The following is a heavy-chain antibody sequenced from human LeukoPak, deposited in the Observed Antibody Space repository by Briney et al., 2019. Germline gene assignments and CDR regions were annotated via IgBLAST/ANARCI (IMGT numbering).Heavy chain of an antibody. CDR2: INPKSGGT. CDR1: GYTFIGYY. Sequence: ASVKVSCKASGYTFIGYYMHWVRQAPGQGLEWMGWINPKSGGTNYAQKFQGRVTMTRDTSINTAYMELSRLRSDDTAVYYGARDPPGSGFGRSYFDYWGQGTLVTVSS. J-gene: IGHJ4*02. V-gene: IGHV1-2*02. CDR3: ARDPPGSGFGRSYFDY. D-gene: IGHD3-22*01.